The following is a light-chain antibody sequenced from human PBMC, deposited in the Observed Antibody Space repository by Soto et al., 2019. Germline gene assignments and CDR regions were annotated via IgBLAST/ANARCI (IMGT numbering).Light chain of an antibody. CDR1: SSDVGGYNY. J-gene: IGLJ1*01. CDR2: EVS. Sequence: QSALTQPPSASGSPGQSVTISCTGTSSDVGGYNYVSWYQQHPGKAPKLMIYEVSKRPSVVPDRFSGSKSGNTASLTVSGLQAEDEADYYCSSYGGSNNYVFGTGTKLTVL. CDR3: SSYGGSNNYV. V-gene: IGLV2-8*01.